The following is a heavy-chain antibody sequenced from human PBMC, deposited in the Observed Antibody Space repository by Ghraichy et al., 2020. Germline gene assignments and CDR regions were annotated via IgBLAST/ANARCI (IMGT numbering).Heavy chain of an antibody. Sequence: SETLSLTCSFSGGSITTYYWSWIRQPPGKGLEWIGYIYHSGRTNYNPSLKSRGTISVDTSQNQFSLKLSSVTAADTAVYFCAIGSLTMVQCVTKGGFDYWGHGTLVTVSS. V-gene: IGHV4-59*01. CDR1: GGSITTYY. J-gene: IGHJ4*01. D-gene: IGHD3-10*01. CDR2: IYHSGRT. CDR3: AIGSLTMVQCVTKGGFDY.